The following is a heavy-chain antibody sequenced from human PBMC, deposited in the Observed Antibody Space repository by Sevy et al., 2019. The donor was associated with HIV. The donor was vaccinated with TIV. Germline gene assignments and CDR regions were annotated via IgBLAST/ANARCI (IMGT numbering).Heavy chain of an antibody. CDR3: ARAPPVLSGDNSLNWFDP. D-gene: IGHD5-12*01. Sequence: SETLSLTCTVSRGSISAYYWSWIRQPPGKALEYIGYVYYPGSTNYNPSLKSRVTISVDTSKNEFSLKLTSVTAADTAVYYCARAPPVLSGDNSLNWFDPWGPGTLVTVSS. V-gene: IGHV4-59*01. CDR1: RGSISAYY. J-gene: IGHJ5*02. CDR2: VYYPGST.